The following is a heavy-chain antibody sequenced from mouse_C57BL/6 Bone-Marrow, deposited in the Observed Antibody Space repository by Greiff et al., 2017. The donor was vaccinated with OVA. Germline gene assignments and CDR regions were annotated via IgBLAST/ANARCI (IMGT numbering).Heavy chain of an antibody. CDR3: ARDLYSNEHGGWFAY. Sequence: EVNLVESGGDLVKPGGSLKLSCAASGFTFSSYGMSWVRQTPDKRLEWVATISSGGSYTYYPDSVKGRFTISRDNAKNTLYLQMSSLKSEDTAMYYCARDLYSNEHGGWFAYWGQGTLVTVST. CDR1: GFTFSSYG. V-gene: IGHV5-6*01. CDR2: ISSGGSYT. D-gene: IGHD2-5*01. J-gene: IGHJ3*01.